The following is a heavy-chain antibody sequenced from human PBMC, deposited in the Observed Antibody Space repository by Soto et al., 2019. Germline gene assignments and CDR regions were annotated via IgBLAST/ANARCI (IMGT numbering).Heavy chain of an antibody. J-gene: IGHJ6*02. CDR3: ARDQGNSGERNWRGNNYYYYYGMDV. D-gene: IGHD1-1*01. CDR2: ISSSSSYI. CDR1: GFTFSSYS. V-gene: IGHV3-21*01. Sequence: GGSLRLSCAASGFTFSSYSMNWVRQAPGKGLEWVSSISSSSSYIYYADSVKGRFTISRDNAKNSLYLQMNSLRAEDTAVYYCARDQGNSGERNWRGNNYYYYYGMDVWGQGTTVTVSS.